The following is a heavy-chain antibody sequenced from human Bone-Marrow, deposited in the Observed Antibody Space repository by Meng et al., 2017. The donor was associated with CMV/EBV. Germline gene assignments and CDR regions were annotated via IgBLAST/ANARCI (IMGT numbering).Heavy chain of an antibody. J-gene: IGHJ6*02. CDR2: IFYSGTT. CDR1: GGSISSYY. V-gene: IGHV4-59*12. Sequence: SETLSLTCTVSGGSISSYYWSWIRQPPGKGLEWIGYIFYSGTTSYNPSLKSRVSLSMDTSKNQFSLKLSSVTAADTAVYYCARGRRKLGYCSSTSCRSGNYYGMDVWGQGTTVTVSS. D-gene: IGHD2-2*01. CDR3: ARGRRKLGYCSSTSCRSGNYYGMDV.